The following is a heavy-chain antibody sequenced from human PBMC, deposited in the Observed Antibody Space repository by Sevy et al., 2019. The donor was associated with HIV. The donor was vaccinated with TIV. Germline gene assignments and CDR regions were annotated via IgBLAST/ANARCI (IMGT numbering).Heavy chain of an antibody. D-gene: IGHD6-19*01. CDR2: ISHDGSNK. CDR3: AKDISGASSSWSFDY. Sequence: GGSLRLSCAASGFSFSSFYMTWIRQAPGKGLEWVAIISHDGSNKYYADSVKGRFTISRDNSKHSLYLQMNSLRPEDKGVYYCAKDISGASSSWSFDYWGQGTLVTVSS. J-gene: IGHJ4*02. CDR1: GFSFSSFY. V-gene: IGHV3-30*18.